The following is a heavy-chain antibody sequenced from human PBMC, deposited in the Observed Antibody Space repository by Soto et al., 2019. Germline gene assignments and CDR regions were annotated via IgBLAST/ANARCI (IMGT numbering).Heavy chain of an antibody. Sequence: SETLSLTCTVSGGSISSSSYYWGWIRQPPGKGLEWIGSIYYSGSTYYNPSLKSRVTISVDTSKNQFSLKLSSVTAADTAVYYCARGGDPRIRTSWGFDYWGQGTLVTVSS. V-gene: IGHV4-39*01. CDR1: GGSISSSSYY. J-gene: IGHJ4*02. CDR3: ARGGDPRIRTSWGFDY. CDR2: IYYSGST. D-gene: IGHD2-21*02.